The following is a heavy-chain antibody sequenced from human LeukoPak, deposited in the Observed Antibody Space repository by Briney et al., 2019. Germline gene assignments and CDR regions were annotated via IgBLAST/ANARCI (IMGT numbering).Heavy chain of an antibody. D-gene: IGHD3-16*02. CDR1: GFTFSSYA. CDR3: VKDANYDYVWGSYRSLGY. V-gene: IGHV3-64D*06. Sequence: GGSLRLFCSASGFTFSSYAMHWVRQAPGKGLEYVSAISSNGGSTYYADSVKGRFTISRDNSKNTLYLQMSSLRAEDTAVYYCVKDANYDYVWGSYRSLGYWGQGTLVTVSS. CDR2: ISSNGGST. J-gene: IGHJ4*02.